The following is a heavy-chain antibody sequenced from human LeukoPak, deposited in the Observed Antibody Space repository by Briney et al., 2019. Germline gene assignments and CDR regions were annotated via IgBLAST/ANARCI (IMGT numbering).Heavy chain of an antibody. CDR2: INPSGGST. Sequence: ASVKVSCKAPGYTFTSYYMHWVRQAPGQGLEWMGIINPSGGSTSYAQKFQGRVTMTRDTSTSTVYMELSSLRSEDTAVYYCARSDYDILTGYYKNLDYWGQGTLVTVSS. D-gene: IGHD3-9*01. CDR1: GYTFTSYY. V-gene: IGHV1-46*01. CDR3: ARSDYDILTGYYKNLDY. J-gene: IGHJ4*02.